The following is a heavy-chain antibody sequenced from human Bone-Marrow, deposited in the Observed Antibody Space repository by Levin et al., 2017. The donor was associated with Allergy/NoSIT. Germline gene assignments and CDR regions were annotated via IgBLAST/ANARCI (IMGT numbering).Heavy chain of an antibody. CDR1: GFTFSSYA. D-gene: IGHD6-19*01. V-gene: IGHV3-30-3*01. Sequence: PGGSLRLSCAASGFTFSSYAMHWVRQAPGKGLEWVAVISYDGSNKYYADSVKGRFTISRDNSKNTLYLQMNSLRAEDTAVYYCARDQAVAGTFYFQHWGQGTLVTVSS. CDR2: ISYDGSNK. CDR3: ARDQAVAGTFYFQH. J-gene: IGHJ1*01.